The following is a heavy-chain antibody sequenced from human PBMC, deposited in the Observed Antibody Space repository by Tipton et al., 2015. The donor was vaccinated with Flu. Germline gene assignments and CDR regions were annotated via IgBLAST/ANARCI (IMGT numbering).Heavy chain of an antibody. J-gene: IGHJ4*02. CDR3: ARDEGSGWYGTDY. Sequence: LRLSCTVSGGSISSYYWSWIRQPPGKGLEWIGYIYYSGSTNYNPSLKSRVTISVDTSKNQFSLKLSSVTAADTAVYYCARDEGSGWYGTDYWGQGTLVTVSS. CDR2: IYYSGST. CDR1: GGSISSYY. D-gene: IGHD6-19*01. V-gene: IGHV4-59*01.